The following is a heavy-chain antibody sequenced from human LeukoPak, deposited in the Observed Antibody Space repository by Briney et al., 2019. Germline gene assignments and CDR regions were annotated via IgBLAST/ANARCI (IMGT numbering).Heavy chain of an antibody. V-gene: IGHV4-59*12. J-gene: IGHJ3*02. CDR3: GRVRCYYGSSSYLSAFDT. CDR1: GGSFSSYY. CDR2: IYYSGST. Sequence: SETLSLTCTVSGGSFSSYYWSWIRQPPGKGLEWTGYIYYSGSTNYNPSLKSRATISVDPSKDQFSLKLSSVTAADTAVYYCGRVRCYYGSSSYLSAFDTWGQGTMVTVSS. D-gene: IGHD3-22*01.